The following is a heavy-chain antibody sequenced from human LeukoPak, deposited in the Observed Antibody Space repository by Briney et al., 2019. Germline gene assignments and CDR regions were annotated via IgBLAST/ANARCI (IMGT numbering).Heavy chain of an antibody. D-gene: IGHD2-15*01. V-gene: IGHV3-21*01. CDR3: ARDISRGGSARYFDY. CDR1: GFTFSSYE. J-gene: IGHJ4*02. CDR2: ISSSSSYI. Sequence: GGSLRLSCAASGFTFSSYEMNWVRQAPGKGLEWVSSISSSSSYIYYADSVKGRFTISRDNAKNSLYLQMNSLRAEDTAVYYCARDISRGGSARYFDYWGQGTLVTVSS.